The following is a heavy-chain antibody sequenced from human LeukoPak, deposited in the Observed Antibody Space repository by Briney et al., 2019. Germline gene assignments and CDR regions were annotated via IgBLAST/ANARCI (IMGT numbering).Heavy chain of an antibody. CDR2: ISWNSGSM. Sequence: GGSLRLSCAASGFTFDDYAMHWFRQAPGKGVEWVSGISWNSGSMGYADSVKGRFTISRDNAKNSLYLQMNSLRAEDTALYYCAKDIVLLPERRFDYWGQGTLVTVSS. D-gene: IGHD2/OR15-2a*01. CDR3: AKDIVLLPERRFDY. V-gene: IGHV3-9*01. CDR1: GFTFDDYA. J-gene: IGHJ4*02.